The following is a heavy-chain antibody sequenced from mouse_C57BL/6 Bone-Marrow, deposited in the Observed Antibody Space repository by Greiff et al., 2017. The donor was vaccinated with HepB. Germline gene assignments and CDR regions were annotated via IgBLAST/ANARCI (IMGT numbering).Heavy chain of an antibody. Sequence: VMLVESGPGLVQPSQSLSITCTVSGFSLTSYGVHWVRQSPGKGLEWLGVIWSGGSTDYNAAFISRLSISKDNSKSQVFFKMNSLQADDTAIYYCARRGIHYYGSIYAMDYWGQGTSVTVSS. CDR1: GFSLTSYG. CDR3: ARRGIHYYGSIYAMDY. CDR2: IWSGGST. V-gene: IGHV2-2*01. J-gene: IGHJ4*01. D-gene: IGHD1-1*01.